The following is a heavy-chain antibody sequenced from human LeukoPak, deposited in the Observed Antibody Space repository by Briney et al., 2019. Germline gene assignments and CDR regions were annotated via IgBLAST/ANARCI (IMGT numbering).Heavy chain of an antibody. CDR2: IRFDGSDK. Sequence: RPGGSLRLSCAASGFTFNTYAMHWVRQAPGKGLEWVAFIRFDGSDKYYGDSVRGRFTISRDNSKNTVYLQMNSLRAEDTAVYYCAKAYGYSTSWSLDYWGQGTLVTVSS. D-gene: IGHD6-13*01. CDR3: AKAYGYSTSWSLDY. CDR1: GFTFNTYA. V-gene: IGHV3-30*02. J-gene: IGHJ4*02.